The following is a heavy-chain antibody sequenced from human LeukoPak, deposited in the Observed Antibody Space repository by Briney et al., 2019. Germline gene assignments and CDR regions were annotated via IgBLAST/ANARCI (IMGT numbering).Heavy chain of an antibody. D-gene: IGHD2-8*01. V-gene: IGHV3-23*01. CDR3: AGKSPGWSMAFDH. J-gene: IGHJ4*02. CDR1: GLTFSSYA. CDR2: ISDSGSST. Sequence: GGSLRLSCAASGLTFSSYAMSWVRQAPGKGLEWVSAISDSGSSTYYADSVKGRFTISRDNSKNTLYLQMNSLRTEGTAVYYCAGKSPGWSMAFDHWGQGTLVTVSS.